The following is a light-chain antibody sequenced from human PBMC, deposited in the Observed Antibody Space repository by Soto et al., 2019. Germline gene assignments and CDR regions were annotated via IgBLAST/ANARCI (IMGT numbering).Light chain of an antibody. Sequence: EIVMTQSPATGSVSPWERATRSCRASQSVSSYLAWYQQKPGQAPRLLIYDASNRATGIPARFSGSGSGTDFTLTISSLEPEDFAVYYCQQRSDWPLTFGGGTKVDI. J-gene: IGKJ4*01. CDR2: DAS. CDR3: QQRSDWPLT. CDR1: QSVSSY. V-gene: IGKV3-11*01.